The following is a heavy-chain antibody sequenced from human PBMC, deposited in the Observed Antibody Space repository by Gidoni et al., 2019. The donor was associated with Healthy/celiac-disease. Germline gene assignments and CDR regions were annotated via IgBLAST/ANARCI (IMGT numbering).Heavy chain of an antibody. CDR2: ISSSSSYI. CDR1: GFTFSSYS. J-gene: IGHJ4*02. CDR3: AREPIVVVPMEVD. Sequence: EVQLVESGGGRVKPGGARRRSWAASGFTFSSYSMNWVRQAPGEGREWVSSISSSSSYIYYADSVKGRFTISRDNAKNSLYLQMNSLRAEDTAVYYCAREPIVVVPMEVDWGQGTLVTVSS. D-gene: IGHD2-2*01. V-gene: IGHV3-21*01.